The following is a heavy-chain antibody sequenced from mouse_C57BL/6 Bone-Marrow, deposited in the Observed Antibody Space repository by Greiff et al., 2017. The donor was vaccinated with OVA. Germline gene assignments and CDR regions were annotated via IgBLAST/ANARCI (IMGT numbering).Heavy chain of an antibody. J-gene: IGHJ3*01. CDR2: INPNNGGT. CDR1: GYTFTDYN. V-gene: IGHV1-18*01. CDR3: ARSDDGYYVEVWFDY. Sequence: EVQLQQSGPELVKPGASVKIPCKASGYTFTDYNIDWVKQSHGQSLEWIGEINPNNGGTIYNQKFKGKATLTVDKSSSTAYMELRSLTSEDTAVYYCARSDDGYYVEVWFDYWGQGTLVTVSA. D-gene: IGHD2-3*01.